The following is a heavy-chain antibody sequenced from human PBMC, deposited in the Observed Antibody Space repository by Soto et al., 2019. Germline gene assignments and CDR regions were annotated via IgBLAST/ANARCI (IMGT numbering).Heavy chain of an antibody. CDR2: IYHSGST. CDR3: AGGRDYYDSY. Sequence: PSETLSLTCAVSGYSISSGYYCGWIRQPTGKGLEWIGSIYHSGSTYYNPSLKSRVTISVDTSKNQFSLKLSSVTAADTAVYYFAGGRDYYDSYWGQGTLVTVSS. CDR1: GYSISSGYY. D-gene: IGHD3-22*01. J-gene: IGHJ4*02. V-gene: IGHV4-38-2*01.